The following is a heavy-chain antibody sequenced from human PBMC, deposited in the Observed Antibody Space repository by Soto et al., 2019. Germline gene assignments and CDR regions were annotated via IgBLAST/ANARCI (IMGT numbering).Heavy chain of an antibody. CDR1: GGSFSGYY. Sequence: SETLSLTCAVYGGSFSGYYWSWIRQPPGKGLEWIGEINHSGSSYYNPSLKSRVTISVDTSKNQFSLKLSSVTAADTAVYYCARYSVVRGTYCGMDVCGQGNTVTVSS. CDR3: ARYSVVRGTYCGMDV. J-gene: IGHJ6*02. D-gene: IGHD3-10*01. CDR2: INHSGSS. V-gene: IGHV4-34*01.